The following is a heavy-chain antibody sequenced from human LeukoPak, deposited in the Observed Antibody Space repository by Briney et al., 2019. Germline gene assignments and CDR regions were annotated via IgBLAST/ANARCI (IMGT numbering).Heavy chain of an antibody. CDR2: IYWDDDK. CDR3: AHGYSSGWYRSYWYFDL. CDR1: GFSLSTSGVC. J-gene: IGHJ2*01. V-gene: IGHV2-5*02. D-gene: IGHD6-19*01. Sequence: SGPTLVKPTQTLTLTCTFSGFSLSTSGVCVGWIRQPPGKALEWLALIYWDDDKRYSPSLKSRLTITKDTSKNQVVLTMTNMDPVDTATYYCAHGYSSGWYRSYWYFDLWGRGTLVTVSS.